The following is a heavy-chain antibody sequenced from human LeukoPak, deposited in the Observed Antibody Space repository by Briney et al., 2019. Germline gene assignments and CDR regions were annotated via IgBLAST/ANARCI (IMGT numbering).Heavy chain of an antibody. CDR3: ARGGRTKIIDY. CDR2: INHSGST. J-gene: IGHJ4*02. CDR1: GGSFSGYD. Sequence: SETLSLTCAVYGGSFSGYDWSWIRQPPGKGLEWIGEINHSGSTNYNPSLKSRVTISVDTSKNQFSLKLSSVTAADTAVYYCARGGRTKIIDYWGQGTLVTVSS. V-gene: IGHV4-34*01.